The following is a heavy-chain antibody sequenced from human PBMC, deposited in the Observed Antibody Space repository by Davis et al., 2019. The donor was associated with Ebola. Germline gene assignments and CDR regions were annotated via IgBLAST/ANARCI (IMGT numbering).Heavy chain of an antibody. Sequence: ASVKVSCKASGYTFTGYGFSWVRQAPGQGLEWMGWISVYDGYTNYAQRFQGRVTMTTDTSTSTGYMELRSLRSDDTAVYFCARTSIVGTTTTASDIWGQGTLVTVSS. J-gene: IGHJ3*02. CDR3: ARTSIVGTTTTASDI. CDR1: GYTFTGYG. D-gene: IGHD1-26*01. CDR2: ISVYDGYT. V-gene: IGHV1-18*04.